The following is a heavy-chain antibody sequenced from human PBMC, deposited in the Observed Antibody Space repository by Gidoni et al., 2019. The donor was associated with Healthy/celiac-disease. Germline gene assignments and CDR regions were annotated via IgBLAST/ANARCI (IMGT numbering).Heavy chain of an antibody. J-gene: IGHJ4*02. CDR2: IWYDGSNK. CDR3: ARVGSSGWYV. Sequence: QVQLVESGCCVVEPGSSLRPSCPPSGFTFSSYGMPWVRQAPGKGLEWVAVIWYDGSNKYYADSVKGRFTISRDNSKNTLYLQMNSLRAEDTAVYYCARVGSSGWYVWGQGTLVTVSS. D-gene: IGHD6-19*01. V-gene: IGHV3-33*01. CDR1: GFTFSSYG.